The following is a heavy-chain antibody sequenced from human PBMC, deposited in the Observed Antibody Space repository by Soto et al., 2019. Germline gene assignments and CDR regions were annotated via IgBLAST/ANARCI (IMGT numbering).Heavy chain of an antibody. J-gene: IGHJ6*02. V-gene: IGHV4-34*01. CDR2: INHSGTI. CDR1: GGSFSGFY. D-gene: IGHD2-21*02. CDR3: ARADRTLVTSYGLDV. Sequence: SEPLSLTCAVSGGSFSGFYWTWIRQPPGEGLEWIGEINHSGTINFNPSLRSRLTISLDSSKKHFSLKLTSLTAADAAVYYCARADRTLVTSYGLDVWGQGTTVTVSS.